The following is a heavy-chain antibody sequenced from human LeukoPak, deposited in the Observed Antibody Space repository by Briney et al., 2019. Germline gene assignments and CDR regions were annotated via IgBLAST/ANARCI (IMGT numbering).Heavy chain of an antibody. CDR2: ISSSSSTI. J-gene: IGHJ4*02. CDR3: ARASLRITMIVVVTHFDY. Sequence: GGSLRLSCAASGFTFSSYSMNWVRQAPGKGLEWVSYISSSSSTIYYADSVKGRFTISRDNAKNSLYLQMSSLRDEDTAVYYCARASLRITMIVVVTHFDYWGQGTLVTVSS. CDR1: GFTFSSYS. V-gene: IGHV3-48*02. D-gene: IGHD3-22*01.